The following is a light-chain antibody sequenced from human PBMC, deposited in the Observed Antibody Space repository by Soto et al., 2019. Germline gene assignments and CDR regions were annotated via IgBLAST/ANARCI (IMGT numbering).Light chain of an antibody. CDR1: SSDVGSYNL. CDR3: CSYAGSSPYV. Sequence: QSALTQPASVSGSPGQSITISCTGTSSDVGSYNLVSWYQQHPGKAPKLMIYEVSKRPSGVPNRFSGSKSGNTASLTISGLQAEDEADYYCCSYAGSSPYVFGTGTKSPS. CDR2: EVS. V-gene: IGLV2-23*02. J-gene: IGLJ1*01.